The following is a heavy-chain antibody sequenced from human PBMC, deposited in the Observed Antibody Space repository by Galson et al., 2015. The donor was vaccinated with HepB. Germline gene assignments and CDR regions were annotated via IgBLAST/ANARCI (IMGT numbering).Heavy chain of an antibody. D-gene: IGHD3-16*02. J-gene: IGHJ5*02. CDR2: FDPEDGET. CDR3: ATGGWFGGVIVRSFWFDP. CDR1: GYTLTELS. Sequence: SVKVSCKVSGYTLTELSMHWVRQAPGKGLEWMGGFDPEDGETIYAQKFQGRVTMTEDTSTDTAYMELSSLRSEDTAVYYCATGGWFGGVIVRSFWFDPWGQGTLATVSS. V-gene: IGHV1-24*01.